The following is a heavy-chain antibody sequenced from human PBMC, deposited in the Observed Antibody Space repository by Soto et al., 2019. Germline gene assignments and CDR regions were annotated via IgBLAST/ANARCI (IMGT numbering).Heavy chain of an antibody. D-gene: IGHD6-19*01. CDR1: GGTFSSYA. CDR2: IIPIFGTA. J-gene: IGHJ1*01. Sequence: QVQLVQSGAEVKKPGSSVKVSCKASGGTFSSYAISWVRQAPGQGLEWMGGIIPIFGTANYAQKLQGRVTITADESTSTAYMELSSLRSEDTAVYYCARGYSSGWEERVEYFQHWGQGTLVTVSS. V-gene: IGHV1-69*12. CDR3: ARGYSSGWEERVEYFQH.